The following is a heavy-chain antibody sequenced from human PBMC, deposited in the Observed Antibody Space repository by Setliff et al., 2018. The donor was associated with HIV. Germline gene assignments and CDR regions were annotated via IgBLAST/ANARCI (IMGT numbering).Heavy chain of an antibody. CDR3: SRVREVGYYGSGSYYKGPGHFDC. CDR2: ISAYNGNT. V-gene: IGHV1-18*01. J-gene: IGHJ4*02. D-gene: IGHD3-10*01. Sequence: GASVKVSCKASGYTFTSYGISWVRQAPGQGLERMGWISAYNGNTNYAQKLQGRVTMTTDTSTSTAYMERRSRRSDDTAVYCCSRVREVGYYGSGSYYKGPGHFDCWGQGTLGAASS. CDR1: GYTFTSYG.